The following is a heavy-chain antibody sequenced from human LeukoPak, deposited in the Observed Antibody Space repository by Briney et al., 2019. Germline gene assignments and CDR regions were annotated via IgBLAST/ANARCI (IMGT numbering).Heavy chain of an antibody. V-gene: IGHV5-51*01. CDR3: ARDSGNYEGFDY. Sequence: GESLKISCKASGYSFTNSWIGWVRQMPGKGLEWMGIIYPGDSDTRYSPSFQGQVSISADKSINTAYLRWSGLKASDTAMYYCARDSGNYEGFDYWGQGTLVTVSS. CDR1: GYSFTNSW. CDR2: IYPGDSDT. J-gene: IGHJ4*02. D-gene: IGHD1-26*01.